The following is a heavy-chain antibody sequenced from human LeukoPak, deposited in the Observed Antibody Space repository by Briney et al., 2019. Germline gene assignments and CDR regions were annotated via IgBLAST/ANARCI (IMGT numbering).Heavy chain of an antibody. J-gene: IGHJ3*02. CDR2: IIPIFGTA. Sequence: GASVKVSCKASGGTFSSYAISWVRQAHGQGLEWMGGIIPIFGTANYAQKFQGRVTITADESTSTAYMELSSLRSEDTAVYYCARAGLSRRDAFDIWGQGTMVTVSS. D-gene: IGHD6-25*01. V-gene: IGHV1-69*13. CDR1: GGTFSSYA. CDR3: ARAGLSRRDAFDI.